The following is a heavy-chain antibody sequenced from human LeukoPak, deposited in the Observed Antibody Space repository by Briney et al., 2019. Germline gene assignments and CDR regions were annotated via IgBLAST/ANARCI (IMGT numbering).Heavy chain of an antibody. Sequence: GGSLRCSGEASGFSISSHNMNWVGQAPGKGLEGVAVIYSGGSTYYADSVKGRFTISRDNSKNTLYLQMNSLSAEDTAVYYCARGVRRRPDAFDIWGQGTMVTVSS. CDR1: GFSISSHN. CDR3: ARGVRRRPDAFDI. V-gene: IGHV3-66*01. D-gene: IGHD6-25*01. CDR2: IYSGGST. J-gene: IGHJ3*02.